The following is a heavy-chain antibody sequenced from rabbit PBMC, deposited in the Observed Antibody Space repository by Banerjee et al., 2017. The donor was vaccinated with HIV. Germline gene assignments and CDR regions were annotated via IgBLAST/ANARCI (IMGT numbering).Heavy chain of an antibody. V-gene: IGHV1S7*01. J-gene: IGHJ4*01. D-gene: IGHD7-1*01. Sequence: QLKESGGGLVTPGGTLTLTCTASGFDFSTYSMSWVRQAPGKGLEWIGYIVPIFGGTYYASWVNGRFTISSHNAQNTLYLQLNSLTAADTATYFCVREAGYGGYGDANLWGQGTLVTVS. CDR3: VREAGYGGYGDANL. CDR2: IVPIFGGT. CDR1: GFDFSTYS.